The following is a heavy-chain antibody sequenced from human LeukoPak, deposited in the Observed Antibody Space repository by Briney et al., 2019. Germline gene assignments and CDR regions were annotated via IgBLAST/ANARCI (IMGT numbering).Heavy chain of an antibody. V-gene: IGHV3-74*01. CDR2: INSDGSSI. CDR1: GFTFRNYW. Sequence: GGSLRLSCAASGFTFRNYWVHWVRQVPGKGLEWVSRINSDGSSIDYAASVKGRFAISRDNAKNSLYLQMNSLRAEDTAVYYCARDHYYDSSGSLGYWGQGTLVTVSS. D-gene: IGHD3-22*01. J-gene: IGHJ4*02. CDR3: ARDHYYDSSGSLGY.